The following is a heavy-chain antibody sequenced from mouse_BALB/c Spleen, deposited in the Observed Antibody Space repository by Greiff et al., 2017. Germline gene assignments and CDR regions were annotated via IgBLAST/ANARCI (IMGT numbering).Heavy chain of an antibody. CDR1: GFTFSSFG. V-gene: IGHV5-17*02. J-gene: IGHJ2*01. CDR2: ISSGSSTI. Sequence: EVQVVESGGGLVQPGGSRKLSCAASGFTFSSFGMHWVRQAPEKGLEWVAYISSGSSTIYFADTVKGRFTISRDNPKNTLFLQMTSLRSEDTAMYYCARSGLISGYFDYWGQGTTLTVSS. D-gene: IGHD2-4*01. CDR3: ARSGLISGYFDY.